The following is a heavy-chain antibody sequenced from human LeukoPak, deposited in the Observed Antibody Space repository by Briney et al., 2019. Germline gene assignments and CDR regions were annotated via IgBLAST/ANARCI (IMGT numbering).Heavy chain of an antibody. CDR1: GYTFPGYY. J-gene: IGHJ4*02. CDR2: INPNNGAT. Sequence: VASVKVSCKASGYTFPGYYMHWVRQAPGQGLEWMGRINPNNGATNYAQKLQGRVTITGDTSISTAYMELSSLRSDDTAVYYCTRESGSYHGNDYWGQGTLATVSS. CDR3: TRESGSYHGNDY. D-gene: IGHD1-26*01. V-gene: IGHV1-2*06.